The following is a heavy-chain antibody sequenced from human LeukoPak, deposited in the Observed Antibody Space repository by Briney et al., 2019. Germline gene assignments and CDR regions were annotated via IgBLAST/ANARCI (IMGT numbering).Heavy chain of an antibody. V-gene: IGHV4-59*01. CDR3: ARAGRVGAFDI. Sequence: SETLSLTCTVAGGSISCYYWSWLRQPPGKGLEWIGYIYYSGSTNYNPSLKSRVTISVDTSKNQFSLKLSSVTAADTAVYYCARAGRVGAFDIWGQGTMVTVSS. CDR2: IYYSGST. CDR1: GGSISCYY. J-gene: IGHJ3*02. D-gene: IGHD1-26*01.